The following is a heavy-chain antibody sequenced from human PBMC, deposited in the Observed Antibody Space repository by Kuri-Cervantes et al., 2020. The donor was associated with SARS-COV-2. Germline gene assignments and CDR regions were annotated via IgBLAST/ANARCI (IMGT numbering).Heavy chain of an antibody. CDR2: IYHSGST. J-gene: IGHJ4*02. D-gene: IGHD1-1*01. CDR1: GYSISSGYY. CDR3: ASRPSRERRAPFDY. V-gene: IGHV4-38-2*01. Sequence: SQTLSLSCVVSGYSISSGYYWGWIRQPPGKGLEGIGSIYHSGSTYYNPSLKSRVTISVDTSKNQFSLKLSSVTAADTAVYYCASRPSRERRAPFDYWGQGTLVTVSS.